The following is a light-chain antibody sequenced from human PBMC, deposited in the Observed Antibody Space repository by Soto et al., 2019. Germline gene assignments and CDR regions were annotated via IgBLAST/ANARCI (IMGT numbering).Light chain of an antibody. CDR1: QSVRSS. V-gene: IGKV3-15*01. J-gene: IGKJ1*01. Sequence: EIVMAQSPATLSVSPGERATLSCRASQSVRSSVAWYQQKPGQAPRLLIYGASTRATGIPARISGSGSGTEFTLTISSLQSEDFAVYYCQQYNNWPQTFGQGIKVDI. CDR3: QQYNNWPQT. CDR2: GAS.